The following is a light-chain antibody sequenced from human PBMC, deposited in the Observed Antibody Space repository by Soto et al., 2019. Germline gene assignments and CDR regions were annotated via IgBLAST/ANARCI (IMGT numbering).Light chain of an antibody. CDR3: QQYNTFWT. V-gene: IGKV1-5*03. CDR1: QTITSW. J-gene: IGKJ1*01. CDR2: KAS. Sequence: DIQMTQSPSPLSASVGDRVTISGRASQTITSWLAWYQQKPGKAPKLLIYKASSLDSGVPSRFSGSGSGTEFTLTISSLQPDDFAAYYCQQYNTFWTFGQGTKVDI.